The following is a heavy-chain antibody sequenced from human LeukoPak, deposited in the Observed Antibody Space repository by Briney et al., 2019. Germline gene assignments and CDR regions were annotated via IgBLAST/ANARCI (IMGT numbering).Heavy chain of an antibody. CDR2: INPNSGGT. J-gene: IGHJ3*02. D-gene: IGHD3-9*01. CDR1: GYTFTAYY. Sequence: ASVKVSCKASGYTFTAYYMHWVRQAPGQGLEWMGWINPNSGGTYFAQKFQGRVTMTRDTSITTAYMELSRLRADDTAMFYCARSFDRAGDAFDIWGQGTLVTVSS. V-gene: IGHV1-2*02. CDR3: ARSFDRAGDAFDI.